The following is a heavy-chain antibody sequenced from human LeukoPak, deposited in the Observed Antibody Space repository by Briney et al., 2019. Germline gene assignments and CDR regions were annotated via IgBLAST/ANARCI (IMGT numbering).Heavy chain of an antibody. D-gene: IGHD6-13*01. V-gene: IGHV4-39*01. Sequence: SETLSLTCTVSGGSISSSSYYWGWIRQPPGKGLEWIGSIYYSGSTYYNPSLKSRVTISVDTSKNQFSLKLSFVTAADTAVYYCASPSIAAAGPDYWGQGTLVTVSS. J-gene: IGHJ4*02. CDR2: IYYSGST. CDR1: GGSISSSSYY. CDR3: ASPSIAAAGPDY.